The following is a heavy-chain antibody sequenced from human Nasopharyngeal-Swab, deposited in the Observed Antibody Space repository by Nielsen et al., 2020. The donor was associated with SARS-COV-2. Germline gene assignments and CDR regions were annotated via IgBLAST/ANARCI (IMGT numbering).Heavy chain of an antibody. CDR1: GYSFSTYW. V-gene: IGHV5-51*01. Sequence: GESLKISCKGSGYSFSTYWVGWVRQMPGKGLEWMGSIYPGDSDTRHSPSFQGQVTISADKSISTAFLQWSSLKASDSATYYCARHPPDHYYYYGMDVWGQGTTVTVSS. J-gene: IGHJ6*02. CDR2: IYPGDSDT. CDR3: ARHPPDHYYYYGMDV.